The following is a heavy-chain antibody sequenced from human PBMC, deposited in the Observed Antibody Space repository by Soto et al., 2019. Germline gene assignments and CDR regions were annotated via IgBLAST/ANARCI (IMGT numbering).Heavy chain of an antibody. J-gene: IGHJ4*02. CDR2: IHYSGTT. V-gene: IGHV4-31*03. CDR1: GGSIGSGGSGDYY. D-gene: IGHD4-17*01. CDR3: ARRGDYVWGFDY. Sequence: PSETLSLTCTVSGGSIGSGGSGDYYWSWIRQHPGKGLEWIGYIHYSGTTYYNPSLKSRVIISADTSKNQFSLKLSSVTAADTAVYYCARRGDYVWGFDYWGQGNLVTVSS.